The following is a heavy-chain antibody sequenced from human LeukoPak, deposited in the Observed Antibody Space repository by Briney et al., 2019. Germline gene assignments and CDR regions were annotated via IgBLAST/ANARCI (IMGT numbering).Heavy chain of an antibody. Sequence: GASVKVSCKASGYTLTSYGISWVRQAPGQGLEWMRWISAYNGNTNYAQKLQGRVTMTTDTSTSTAYMELRSLRSDDTAVYYCARVVVGATTGYYYYYMDVWGKGTTVTVSS. CDR3: ARVVVGATTGYYYYYMDV. J-gene: IGHJ6*03. D-gene: IGHD1-26*01. V-gene: IGHV1-18*01. CDR2: ISAYNGNT. CDR1: GYTLTSYG.